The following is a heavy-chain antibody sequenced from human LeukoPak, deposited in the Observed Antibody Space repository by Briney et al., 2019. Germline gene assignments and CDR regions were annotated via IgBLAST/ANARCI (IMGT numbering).Heavy chain of an antibody. CDR3: ARGTSGGWSYYFDY. J-gene: IGHJ4*02. CDR1: GGSISSYY. V-gene: IGHV4-59*08. Sequence: SETLSLTCTVSGGSISSYYRSWIRQPPGKGLEWIGYIYYSESTNYNPSLKSRVTISVDTSKNQFSLKLSSVTAADTAVYYCARGTSGGWSYYFDYWGQGTLVTVSS. CDR2: IYYSEST. D-gene: IGHD6-19*01.